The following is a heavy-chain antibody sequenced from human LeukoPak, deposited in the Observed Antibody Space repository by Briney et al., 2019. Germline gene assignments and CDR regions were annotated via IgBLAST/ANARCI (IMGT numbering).Heavy chain of an antibody. CDR1: GFTFSSYS. Sequence: GGSLRLSCAASGFTFSSYSMNWVRQAPGKGLEWVSYISSSSSTIYYADSVKGRFTISRDNAKNSLYLQMNSLRAEDTAVYYCAKRGGDYYGSGRPLDYWGQGTLVTVSS. D-gene: IGHD3-10*01. CDR3: AKRGGDYYGSGRPLDY. J-gene: IGHJ4*02. V-gene: IGHV3-48*01. CDR2: ISSSSSTI.